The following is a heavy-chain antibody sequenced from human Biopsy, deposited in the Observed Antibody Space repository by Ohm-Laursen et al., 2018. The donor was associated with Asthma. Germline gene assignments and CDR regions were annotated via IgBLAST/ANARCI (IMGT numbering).Heavy chain of an antibody. Sequence: SQTLSLTCTVSGASISSSSSHYWAWIRQPPGKGLEWIANIYYMGSTYYNPSLKSRVTISLDMPMNHLSLKLNSVTAADTAVYSCARLRIEGTSPYYFDYWGQGSLVTVSS. J-gene: IGHJ4*02. CDR3: ARLRIEGTSPYYFDY. D-gene: IGHD2/OR15-2a*01. CDR1: GASISSSSSHY. CDR2: IYYMGST. V-gene: IGHV4-39*02.